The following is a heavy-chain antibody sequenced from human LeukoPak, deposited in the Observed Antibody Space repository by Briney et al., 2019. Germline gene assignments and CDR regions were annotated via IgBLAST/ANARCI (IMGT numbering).Heavy chain of an antibody. CDR3: ARVRTRSYEFDY. J-gene: IGHJ4*02. Sequence: GGSLRLSCAASGFTFSSYAMSWVRQAPGKGLEWVSAISGSGGSTYYADSVKGRFTISRDNSKNTLYLQMNSLRAEDTAVYYCARVRTRSYEFDYWGQGTLVTVSS. CDR1: GFTFSSYA. V-gene: IGHV3-23*01. CDR2: ISGSGGST. D-gene: IGHD1-26*01.